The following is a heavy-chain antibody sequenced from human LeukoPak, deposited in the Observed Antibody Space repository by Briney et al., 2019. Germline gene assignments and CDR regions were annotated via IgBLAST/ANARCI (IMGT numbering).Heavy chain of an antibody. V-gene: IGHV2-5*02. J-gene: IGHJ4*02. CDR1: GFSLSSNGVG. CDR2: IFWDDNL. CDR3: AHRGMFFGVVITFDY. D-gene: IGHD3-3*01. Sequence: ESGPTLVEPTQTLTLTCSFSGFSLSSNGVGVGWIRQPPGKALEWLAFIFWDDNLHYNPFLKSRLTITKDTSKNQVVLTMTNMDPLDTATYYCAHRGMFFGVVITFDYWSQGTLVTVSS.